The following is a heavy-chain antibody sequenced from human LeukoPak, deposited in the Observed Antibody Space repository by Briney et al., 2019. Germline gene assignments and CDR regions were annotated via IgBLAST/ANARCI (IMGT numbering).Heavy chain of an antibody. CDR2: IKTDGSET. CDR1: GFNFRDHW. Sequence: GGPLRLSCAVSGFNFRDHWMDWVRQAPGKGLEWVGHIKTDGSETYYVDSLKGRFSISRDNTNNALYLQMNSLRVEDTAVYYCAKNNGWFHLAQWGQGTLVTVSS. V-gene: IGHV3-7*03. CDR3: AKNNGWFHLAQ. J-gene: IGHJ4*02. D-gene: IGHD6-19*01.